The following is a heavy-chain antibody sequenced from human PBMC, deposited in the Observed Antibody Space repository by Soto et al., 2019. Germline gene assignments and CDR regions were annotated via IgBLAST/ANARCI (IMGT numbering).Heavy chain of an antibody. V-gene: IGHV4-59*12. D-gene: IGHD3-16*01. Sequence: PSETLSLTCTVSGGSISSYYWSWIRQPPGKGLEWIGYIYYSGSTNYNPSPKSRVTISVDTSKNQFSLKLSSVTAADTAVYYCARDLGAGGSLDYWGQGTLVTVSS. CDR2: IYYSGST. CDR3: ARDLGAGGSLDY. J-gene: IGHJ4*02. CDR1: GGSISSYY.